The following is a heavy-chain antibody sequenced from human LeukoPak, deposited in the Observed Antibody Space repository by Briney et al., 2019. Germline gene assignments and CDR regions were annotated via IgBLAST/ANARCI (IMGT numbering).Heavy chain of an antibody. V-gene: IGHV3-53*01. J-gene: IGHJ4*02. CDR1: GFTVSINY. Sequence: GGSLRLSCAASGFTVSINYMSWVRQAPGKGLEWVSVIYSGGNTYYADSVKGRFTISRDNSKNTVYLQMNSLRAEDTAVYYCARGETSSYDYWSQGTLVTVSS. CDR3: ARGETSSYDY. D-gene: IGHD2-2*01. CDR2: IYSGGNT.